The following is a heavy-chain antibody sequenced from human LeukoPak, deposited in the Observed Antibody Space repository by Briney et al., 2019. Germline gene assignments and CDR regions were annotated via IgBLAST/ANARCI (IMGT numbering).Heavy chain of an antibody. CDR2: INPNSGGT. Sequence: ASVKVSCKASGYTFTGYYMHWVRQAPGQGLEWMGWINPNSGGTNYAQKFQGRVTMTRDTSISTAYMELSRLRSDDTAVYYCARDRRYCSGGSRYSYLIGEYFQHWGQGTLVTVSS. D-gene: IGHD2-15*01. CDR1: GYTFTGYY. V-gene: IGHV1-2*02. CDR3: ARDRRYCSGGSRYSYLIGEYFQH. J-gene: IGHJ1*01.